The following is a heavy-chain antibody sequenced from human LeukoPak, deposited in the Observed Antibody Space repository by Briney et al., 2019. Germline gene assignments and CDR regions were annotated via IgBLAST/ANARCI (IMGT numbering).Heavy chain of an antibody. CDR2: IYPADSDT. J-gene: IGHJ5*02. V-gene: IGHV5-51*01. D-gene: IGHD3-10*01. CDR1: GYTFTTYW. CDR3: ARRKDALWFGELLGDNWFDP. Sequence: GESLKISCKVSGYTFTTYWIGWVRQMPGKGLEWMGIIYPADSDTRYSPSFQGQVTISVDKSITTAYLQWSSLKASDTAMYYCARRKDALWFGELLGDNWFDPWGQGTLVTVSS.